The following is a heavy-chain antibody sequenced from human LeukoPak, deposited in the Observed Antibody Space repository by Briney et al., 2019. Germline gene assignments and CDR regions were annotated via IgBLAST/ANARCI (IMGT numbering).Heavy chain of an antibody. CDR3: VKSWDVVVVVAAFDY. J-gene: IGHJ4*02. CDR2: ISGNGGGT. CDR1: GFTFNNYA. Sequence: GGSLRLSFSAAGFTFNNYAMHWVRQSPGKGLEYVSTISGNGGGTYYADSVKGRFTISRDSSKNTLYLQLSSLRAEDTAVYYCVKSWDVVVVVAAFDYWGRGTLVTVTS. D-gene: IGHD2-15*01. V-gene: IGHV3-64D*06.